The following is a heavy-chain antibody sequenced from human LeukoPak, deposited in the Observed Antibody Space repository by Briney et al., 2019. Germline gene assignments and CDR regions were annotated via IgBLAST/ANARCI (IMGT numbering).Heavy chain of an antibody. CDR3: AKDPGHIVVVTAMST. V-gene: IGHV3-66*01. CDR1: GFTVSSNY. D-gene: IGHD2-21*02. J-gene: IGHJ5*02. CDR2: IYSGGST. Sequence: GGSLRLSCAASGFTVSSNYMSWVRQAPGKGLEWVSVIYSGGSTYYADSVKGRFFISRDNSKNTLYLQMNSLRAEDTAVYYCAKDPGHIVVVTAMSTWGQGTLVTVSS.